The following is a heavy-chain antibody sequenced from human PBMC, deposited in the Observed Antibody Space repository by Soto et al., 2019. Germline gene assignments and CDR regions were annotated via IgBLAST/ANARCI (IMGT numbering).Heavy chain of an antibody. CDR1: GFTFSSYG. Sequence: QVQLVESGGGVVQPGRSLRLSCAASGFTFSSYGMHWVRQAPGKGLEWVAVIWYDESNKYYADSVKGRFTISRDNSKKTLYLELNSLRAEDTAVYYCARDAPALGYCRGGSCLPDDYWGQGTLVTVSS. V-gene: IGHV3-33*01. D-gene: IGHD2-15*01. CDR2: IWYDESNK. J-gene: IGHJ4*02. CDR3: ARDAPALGYCRGGSCLPDDY.